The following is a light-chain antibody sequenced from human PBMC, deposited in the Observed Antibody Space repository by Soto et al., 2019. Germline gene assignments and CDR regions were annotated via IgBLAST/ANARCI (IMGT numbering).Light chain of an antibody. Sequence: QSALTQPASVSGSPGQSSTFSCTGTSSDVGSYNYVSWYQQHPGKAPKLMIYDVSNRPLGISNRFSGSKSGNTASLTISGLQAEDEADYYCSSYTRSSTLVFGGGTKLTVL. CDR3: SSYTRSSTLV. J-gene: IGLJ2*01. CDR2: DVS. V-gene: IGLV2-14*03. CDR1: SSDVGSYNY.